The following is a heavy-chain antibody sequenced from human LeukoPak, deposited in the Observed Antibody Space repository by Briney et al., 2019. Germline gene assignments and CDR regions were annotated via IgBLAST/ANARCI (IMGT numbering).Heavy chain of an antibody. J-gene: IGHJ4*02. CDR1: GFTVSSYG. CDR3: AKTPWAAGGGYFDY. CDR2: ISYDGSNK. Sequence: PGRSLRLSCAAAGFTVSSYGMHWVRQAPGKGLEWVAIISYDGSNKYYADSVKGRFTISRDNSKNTLSLQMNSLRDEDTAVYYCAKTPWAAGGGYFDYWGQGTLVTVSS. D-gene: IGHD1-26*01. V-gene: IGHV3-30*18.